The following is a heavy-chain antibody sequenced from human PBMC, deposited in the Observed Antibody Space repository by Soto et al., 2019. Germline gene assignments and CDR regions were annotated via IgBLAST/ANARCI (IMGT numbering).Heavy chain of an antibody. CDR2: IYYSGST. D-gene: IGHD2-8*02. CDR1: GGSISSGGYC. J-gene: IGHJ5*02. CDR3: ATSPRPGPGFDP. V-gene: IGHV4-31*03. Sequence: QVQLQESGPGLVKPSQTLSLTCTVSGGSISSGGYCWSWIRQHPGKGLEWIGYIYYSGSTYYNPSLKSRVTISVDTSKNQFSLKLSSVTAADTAVYYCATSPRPGPGFDPWGQETLVTVSS.